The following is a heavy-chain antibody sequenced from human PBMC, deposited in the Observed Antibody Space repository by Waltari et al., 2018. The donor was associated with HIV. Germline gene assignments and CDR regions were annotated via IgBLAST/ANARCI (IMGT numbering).Heavy chain of an antibody. Sequence: EVQLVESGGGLVQPGGSLRLSCAASGFTFSSYWMHWVRQAPGKGLVGGSRIKSDGGSTNYADSVKGRFTISRDNAKNTLYLQMNSLRAEDTAVYYCARDEGPGGANFDPWGQGTLVTVSS. J-gene: IGHJ5*02. V-gene: IGHV3-74*01. CDR1: GFTFSSYW. D-gene: IGHD3-16*01. CDR3: ARDEGPGGANFDP. CDR2: IKSDGGST.